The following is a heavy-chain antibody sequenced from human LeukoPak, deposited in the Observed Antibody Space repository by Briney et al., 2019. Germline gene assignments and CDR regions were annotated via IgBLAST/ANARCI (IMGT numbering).Heavy chain of an antibody. J-gene: IGHJ3*02. CDR2: ISSSSSYI. CDR1: GFTFSSYS. V-gene: IGHV3-21*01. CDR3: ARAWGGSGGTIFGVVIIRGAFDI. D-gene: IGHD3-3*01. Sequence: KPGGSLRLSCAASGFTFSSYSMNWVRQAPGKGLEWVSSISSSSSYIYYADSVKGRFTISRDNAKNSLYLQMNSLRAEDTAVYYCARAWGGSGGTIFGVVIIRGAFDIWGQGTMVTVSS.